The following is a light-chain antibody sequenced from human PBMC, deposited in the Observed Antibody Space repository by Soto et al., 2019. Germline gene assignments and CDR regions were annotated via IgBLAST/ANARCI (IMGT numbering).Light chain of an antibody. CDR1: QSVSSSY. CDR2: GAS. CDR3: QQYGSSPGT. J-gene: IGKJ5*01. V-gene: IGKV3-20*01. Sequence: EIVLTQSPGTLSLSPGERATLSCRASQSVSSSYLAWYQKKPGQAPRLLIYGASSRATGIPDRFSGSGSGTDFNLTISRLETEDFAVYYCQQYGSSPGTFGQGTRLEIK.